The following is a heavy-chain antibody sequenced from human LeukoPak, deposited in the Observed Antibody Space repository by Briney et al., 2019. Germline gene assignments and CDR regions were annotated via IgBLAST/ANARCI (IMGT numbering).Heavy chain of an antibody. D-gene: IGHD6-6*01. CDR3: ARGYSISSNAPFFDY. J-gene: IGHJ4*02. CDR2: IYHSGST. V-gene: IGHV4-30-2*01. CDR1: GGSISSGGYY. Sequence: PSETLSLTCTVSGGSISSGGYYWSWIWQPPGKGLEWIGYIYHSGSTYYNPSLKSRVTIPVDRSKNQFSLKLSSVTAADTAVYYCARGYSISSNAPFFDYWGQGTLVTVS.